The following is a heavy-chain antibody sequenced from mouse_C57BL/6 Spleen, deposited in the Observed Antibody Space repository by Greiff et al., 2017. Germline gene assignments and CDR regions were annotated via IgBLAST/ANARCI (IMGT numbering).Heavy chain of an antibody. J-gene: IGHJ3*01. D-gene: IGHD2-4*01. CDR1: GYAFTNYL. CDR2: INPGSGGT. Sequence: VQVVESGAELVRPGTSVKVSCKASGYAFTNYLIEWVKQRPGQGLEWIGVINPGSGGTNYNEKFKGKATLTADKSSSTAYMQLSSLTSEDSAVYFCARSRDYVPFAYWGQGTLVTVSA. CDR3: ARSRDYVPFAY. V-gene: IGHV1-54*01.